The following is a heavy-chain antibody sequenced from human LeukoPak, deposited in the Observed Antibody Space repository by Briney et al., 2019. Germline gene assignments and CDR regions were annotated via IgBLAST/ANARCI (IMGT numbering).Heavy chain of an antibody. CDR3: AKLVGVENAFDI. CDR1: GFIFSSYG. Sequence: GGSLRLSCAASGFIFSSYGMHWVRQAPGKGLEWVAVISYDGSNKYYADSVKGRFTISRDNSKNTLYLQMNSLRAEDTAVYYCAKLVGVENAFDIWGQGTMVTVSS. D-gene: IGHD2-15*01. J-gene: IGHJ3*02. CDR2: ISYDGSNK. V-gene: IGHV3-30*18.